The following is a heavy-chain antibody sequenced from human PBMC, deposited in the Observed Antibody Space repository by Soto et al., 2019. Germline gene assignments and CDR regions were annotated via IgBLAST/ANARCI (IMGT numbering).Heavy chain of an antibody. Sequence: GGSLGLSCAASGFILSNYAMHWVRQAPGKGLEWVAVVWVNGNNRDYAGSVEGRFSISRDNSRNTVFLQMDSLGVADTAVYFCARDAGASGPFDYWGQGTPVTVSS. J-gene: IGHJ4*02. CDR3: ARDAGASGPFDY. V-gene: IGHV3-33*01. CDR1: GFILSNYA. CDR2: VWVNGNNR. D-gene: IGHD3-16*01.